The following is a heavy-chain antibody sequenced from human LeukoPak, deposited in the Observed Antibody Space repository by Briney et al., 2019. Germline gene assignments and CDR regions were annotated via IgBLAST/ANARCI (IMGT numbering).Heavy chain of an antibody. CDR3: GHSFGFV. Sequence: PGRSLRLSCSASGFTFENYVMSWFRQAPGKGLEWVGFIRSNTYGGTTEYVASVTGRFTISRDDSKRIAYLQMNNLKTEDTAVYYCGHSFGFVWGRGTLVTVSS. CDR1: GFTFENYV. CDR2: IRSNTYGGTT. J-gene: IGHJ4*02. D-gene: IGHD5-18*01. V-gene: IGHV3-49*03.